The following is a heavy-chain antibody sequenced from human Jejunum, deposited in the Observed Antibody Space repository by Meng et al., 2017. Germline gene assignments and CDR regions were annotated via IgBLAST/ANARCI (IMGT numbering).Heavy chain of an antibody. Sequence: ASVKVSCKASGYTFTANSLHWVRQAPGQGLEWMGYIDPKSGDTNYVQKFQGRVTMTRDTSISTAYMELNRLQSDDTAIYYCTRDYFSSIYAGPGFDDWGQGALVTVSS. CDR1: GYTFTANS. CDR2: IDPKSGDT. V-gene: IGHV1-2*02. J-gene: IGHJ4*02. D-gene: IGHD2-8*01. CDR3: TRDYFSSIYAGPGFDD.